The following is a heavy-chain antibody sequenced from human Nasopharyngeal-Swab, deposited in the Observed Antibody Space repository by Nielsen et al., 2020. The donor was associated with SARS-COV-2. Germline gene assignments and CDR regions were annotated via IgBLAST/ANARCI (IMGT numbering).Heavy chain of an antibody. CDR2: ISSSSSYI. V-gene: IGHV3-21*01. Sequence: GGSLRLSCAASGFTFNNYNFNWVRQAPGKELEWVSSISSSSSYIYYADSVKGRFTISRDNAKNSLYLQMNSLRAEDTAMYYCARDGLDYDFWSAYFMDVWGQGTTVTVSS. J-gene: IGHJ6*02. CDR3: ARDGLDYDFWSAYFMDV. D-gene: IGHD3-3*01. CDR1: GFTFNNYN.